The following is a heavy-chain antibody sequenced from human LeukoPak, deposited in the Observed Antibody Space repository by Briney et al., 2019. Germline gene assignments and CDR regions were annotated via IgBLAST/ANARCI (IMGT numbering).Heavy chain of an antibody. CDR3: ARDGSGWTFDY. V-gene: IGHV4-59*01. CDR1: XXXXYY. D-gene: IGHD6-19*01. CDR2: IYYSGST. J-gene: IGHJ4*02. Sequence: XXXXYYWSWIRQPXGXGXEWIGYIYYSGSTNYNPSLKSRVTISVDTSKNQFSLKLSSVTAADTAVYYCARDGSGWTFDYWGQGTLVTVSS.